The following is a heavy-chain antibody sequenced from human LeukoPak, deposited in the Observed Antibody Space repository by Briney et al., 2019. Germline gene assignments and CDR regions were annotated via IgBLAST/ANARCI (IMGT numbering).Heavy chain of an antibody. V-gene: IGHV3-30*18. CDR2: ISHDGKVK. CDR3: AKEVLPYRSGWFGAC. CDR1: GFSFSTYG. Sequence: GGSLRPSCAASGFSFSTYGMHWVRQAPGKGLEWVAVISHDGKVKYYADSAKGRFTVSRDNSKNTLHLQMNSLRAEDTAVYYCAKEVLPYRSGWFGACGGREPLVTVSS. J-gene: IGHJ4*02. D-gene: IGHD6-19*01.